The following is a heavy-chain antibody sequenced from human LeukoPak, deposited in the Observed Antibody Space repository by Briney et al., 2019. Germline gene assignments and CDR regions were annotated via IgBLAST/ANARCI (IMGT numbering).Heavy chain of an antibody. CDR1: GGTYSSYA. CDR2: IIPIFGTA. Sequence: SVKVSCKASGGTYSSYAISWVRQAPGQGLEWMGGIIPIFGTANYAQKFQGRVTITADESTSTAYMELSSLRSEDTAVYYCARELGRSGWLDYWGQGTLVTVSS. CDR3: ARELGRSGWLDY. J-gene: IGHJ4*02. D-gene: IGHD6-19*01. V-gene: IGHV1-69*01.